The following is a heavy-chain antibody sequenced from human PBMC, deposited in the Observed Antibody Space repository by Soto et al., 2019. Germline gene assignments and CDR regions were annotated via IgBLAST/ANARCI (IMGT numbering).Heavy chain of an antibody. D-gene: IGHD3-22*01. CDR2: ISAYNGNT. CDR3: ARDWDYYDSSGYENWFDP. Sequence: ASVKFSCKASGYTFTSYGISWVRQAPGQWLEWMGWISAYNGNTNYAQKLQCRVTMTTDTSTSTAYMELRSLRSDDTAVYYCARDWDYYDSSGYENWFDPWGQGTLVTVSS. CDR1: GYTFTSYG. V-gene: IGHV1-18*04. J-gene: IGHJ5*02.